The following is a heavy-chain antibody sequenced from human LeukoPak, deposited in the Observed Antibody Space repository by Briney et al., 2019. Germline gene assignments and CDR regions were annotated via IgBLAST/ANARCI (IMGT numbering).Heavy chain of an antibody. Sequence: PGGSLRLSCAASGFTFSNYWMNWVRHAPGKGLVWVSHINSDGSSTTYADSVKGRFTISRDNARNTLYLQMDSLRAEDTAVYYCARDRMVGYYHYGMDVWGQGTTVSVSS. CDR3: ARDRMVGYYHYGMDV. CDR1: GFTFSNYW. CDR2: INSDGSST. V-gene: IGHV3-74*01. J-gene: IGHJ6*02. D-gene: IGHD2-8*01.